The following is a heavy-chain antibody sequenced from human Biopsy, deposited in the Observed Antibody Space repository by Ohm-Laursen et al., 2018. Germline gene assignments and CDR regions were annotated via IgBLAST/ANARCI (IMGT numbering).Heavy chain of an antibody. CDR2: ISPSGATT. V-gene: IGHV1-46*01. J-gene: IGHJ6*02. Sequence: ASAKVSCKASGNTFATYHIHWVRQAPGQGLEWMGVISPSGATTSFSQKFQGRITMTRDTSTGTVYMDLNSLGSEDTAVYYCARAGVGSDGTDSYYYGMDVWGPGTTVTVSS. CDR3: ARAGVGSDGTDSYYYGMDV. D-gene: IGHD5-24*01. CDR1: GNTFATYH.